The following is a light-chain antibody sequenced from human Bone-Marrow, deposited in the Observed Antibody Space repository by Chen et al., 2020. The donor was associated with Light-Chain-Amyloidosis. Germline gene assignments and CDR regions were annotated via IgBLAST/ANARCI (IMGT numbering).Light chain of an antibody. V-gene: IGLV2-14*03. Sequence: QSALTQPASVSGSPRQSITIPCPGTSSDVAGYNYVSWYQQHPGKAPKLIIYDVTYRPSGVSNRFSGSKSGNTASLTISGLQAEDEADYYCSSFTRNNALVFGGGTKLTVL. J-gene: IGLJ2*01. CDR3: SSFTRNNALV. CDR2: DVT. CDR1: SSDVAGYNY.